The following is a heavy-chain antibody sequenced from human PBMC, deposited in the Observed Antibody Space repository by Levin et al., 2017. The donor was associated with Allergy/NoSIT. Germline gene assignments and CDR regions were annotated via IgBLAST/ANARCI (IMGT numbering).Heavy chain of an antibody. CDR3: ARSLAVATATYDF. Sequence: GESLKISCTSSGFTFEDFGMSWFRQAPGKGPEWVSFIRSNSHGGTTEYAASVKDRFFISRDDSRSIVYLQMNSLKTDDTAVYFWARSLAVATATYDFWGQGTLVTVSS. V-gene: IGHV3-49*03. CDR2: IRSNSHGGTT. CDR1: GFTFEDFG. D-gene: IGHD2-15*01. J-gene: IGHJ4*02.